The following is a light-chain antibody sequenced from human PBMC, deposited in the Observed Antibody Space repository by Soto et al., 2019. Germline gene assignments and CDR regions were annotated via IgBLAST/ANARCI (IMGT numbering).Light chain of an antibody. J-gene: IGLJ2*01. CDR1: SSDVGGYNH. CDR3: CSYTSLSTVV. CDR2: AVS. Sequence: QSVLTQPASVSGSPGQSITVSCTGTSSDVGGYNHVSWYQHSPGKAPKLILFAVSDRPSGVSHRFSGSKSGNTASLTISGLQAEDEADYYCCSYTSLSTVVFGGGTKLTVL. V-gene: IGLV2-14*01.